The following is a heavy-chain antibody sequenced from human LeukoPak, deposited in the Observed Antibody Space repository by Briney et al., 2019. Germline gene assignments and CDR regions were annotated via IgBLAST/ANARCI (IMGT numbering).Heavy chain of an antibody. V-gene: IGHV4-39*01. Sequence: SETLSLTCTVSGGSISSSGYSWGWFRLPPGKGLEWIGSIYYSGNTYYNPSLKSRVTISVDTSKNQFFLKLSSVTAADTAVYYCARRGYYDSSGDYYDVSFDYWGRGTLVTVSS. CDR3: ARRGYYDSSGDYYDVSFDY. J-gene: IGHJ4*02. CDR2: IYYSGNT. CDR1: GGSISSSGYS. D-gene: IGHD3-22*01.